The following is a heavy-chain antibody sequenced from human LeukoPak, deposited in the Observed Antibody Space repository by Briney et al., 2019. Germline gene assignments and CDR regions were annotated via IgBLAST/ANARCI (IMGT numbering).Heavy chain of an antibody. D-gene: IGHD1-26*01. V-gene: IGHV3-53*01. CDR3: ARGGSYLSAFDI. J-gene: IGHJ3*02. CDR1: GFIFSTYG. Sequence: GGSLRLSCAASGFIFSTYGMTWVRQAPGKGLEWVSIIYSGGSTFYADSVKGRFTISRDNSKNTLYLQMNSLRAEDTAVYYCARGGSYLSAFDIWGQGTMVTVSS. CDR2: IYSGGST.